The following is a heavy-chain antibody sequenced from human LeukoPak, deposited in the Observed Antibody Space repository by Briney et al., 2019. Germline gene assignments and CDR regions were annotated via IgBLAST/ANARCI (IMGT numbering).Heavy chain of an antibody. CDR2: INHSGST. CDR3: ARESDPITGYFYYYMDV. Sequence: PSETLSLTCGVYGGSLRGHYWSWIRQPPGKGLEWVGEINHSGSTNYNPSFRGRVTISVDTSKNQFFLKLNSVTAADTAVYYCARESDPITGYFYYYMDVWGRGTTVTVSS. J-gene: IGHJ6*03. D-gene: IGHD3-10*01. V-gene: IGHV4-34*01. CDR1: GGSLRGHY.